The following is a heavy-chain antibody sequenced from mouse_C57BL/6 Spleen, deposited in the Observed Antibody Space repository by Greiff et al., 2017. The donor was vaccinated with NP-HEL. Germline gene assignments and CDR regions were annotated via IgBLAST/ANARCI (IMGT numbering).Heavy chain of an antibody. J-gene: IGHJ3*01. D-gene: IGHD2-4*01. Sequence: VQLQQSGPELVKPGASVKISCKASGYTFTDYYMNWVKQSHGKSLEWIGDINPNNGGTSYNQKFKGKATLTVDKSSSTVYMELRSLTSEDSAVYYCASGRLRRLFAYWGQGTLVTVSA. CDR2: INPNNGGT. CDR3: ASGRLRRLFAY. CDR1: GYTFTDYY. V-gene: IGHV1-26*01.